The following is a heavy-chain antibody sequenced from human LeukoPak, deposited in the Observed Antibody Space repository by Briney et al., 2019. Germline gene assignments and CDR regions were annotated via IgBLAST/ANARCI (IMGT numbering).Heavy chain of an antibody. D-gene: IGHD6-6*01. CDR1: GGTFSSYA. V-gene: IGHV1-69*13. CDR2: IMPIFGTA. CDR3: ARDGLDRSSSGWGYYMDV. Sequence: SVKVSCKASGGTFSSYAISWVRQAPGQLLEWMGGIMPIFGTANYAQKFQGRVTITADESTSTAYMELSSLRSEDTAVYYCARDGLDRSSSGWGYYMDVWGKGTTVTVSS. J-gene: IGHJ6*03.